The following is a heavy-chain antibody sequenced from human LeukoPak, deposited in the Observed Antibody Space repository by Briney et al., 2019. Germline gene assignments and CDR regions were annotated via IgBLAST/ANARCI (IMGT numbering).Heavy chain of an antibody. CDR2: INHSGST. D-gene: IGHD3-3*01. V-gene: IGHV4-39*07. CDR1: GGSISSSSYY. Sequence: SETLSLTCTVSGGSISSSSYYWSWIRQPPGKGLEWIGEINHSGSTNYNPSLKSRVTISVDTSKNQFSLKLSSVTAADTAVYYCAGRYYDFWSGYRLDYWGQGTPVTVSS. J-gene: IGHJ4*02. CDR3: AGRYYDFWSGYRLDY.